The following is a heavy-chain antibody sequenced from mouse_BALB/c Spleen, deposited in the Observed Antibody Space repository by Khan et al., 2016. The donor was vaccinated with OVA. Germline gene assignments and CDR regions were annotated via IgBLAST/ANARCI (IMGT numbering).Heavy chain of an antibody. V-gene: IGHV5-6*01. J-gene: IGHJ3*01. CDR1: GFTFSSYG. D-gene: IGHD4-1*01. Sequence: EVQLVESGGDLVKPGGSLRLSCAASGFTFSSYGMSWVRQFPDKRLEWVATINSDGYSTYYPDTVTGRFTISRNNAENTLYLQMSSLKSEDTAIYYCASHLTGSFAYWGQGTLVTVSA. CDR3: ASHLTGSFAY. CDR2: INSDGYST.